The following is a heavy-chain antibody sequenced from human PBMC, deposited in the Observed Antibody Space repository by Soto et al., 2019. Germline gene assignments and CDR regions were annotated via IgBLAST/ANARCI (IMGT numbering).Heavy chain of an antibody. J-gene: IGHJ4*02. CDR3: ASSMTTVTRFDY. Sequence: QLQLQESGSGLVKPSQTLSLTCAVSGGSISSGGYSWSWIRQPPGKGLEWIGYIYHSGSTYYNPSLKSLVTISVDRSKNQFSLKLSSVTAADTAVYYCASSMTTVTRFDYWGQGTLVTVSS. CDR1: GGSISSGGYS. D-gene: IGHD4-17*01. CDR2: IYHSGST. V-gene: IGHV4-30-2*01.